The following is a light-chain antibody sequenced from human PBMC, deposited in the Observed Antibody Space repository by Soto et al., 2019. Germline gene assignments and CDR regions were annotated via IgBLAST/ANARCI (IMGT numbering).Light chain of an antibody. Sequence: DIQMTQSPSSLSASVGGRVTITCRASQSVNSYLNWYQQKPGKAPNLLIYAASSLQSGVPSRFSGSGFGTHFTLTISSLQPEDFATYYCQQSYSTPRTVGQGTKVDIK. CDR2: AAS. J-gene: IGKJ1*01. CDR3: QQSYSTPRT. CDR1: QSVNSY. V-gene: IGKV1-39*01.